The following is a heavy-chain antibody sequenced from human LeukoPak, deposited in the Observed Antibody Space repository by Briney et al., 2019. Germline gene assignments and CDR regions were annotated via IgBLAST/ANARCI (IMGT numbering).Heavy chain of an antibody. CDR1: GGSISSYY. V-gene: IGHV4-59*08. CDR3: ASLGYCSSTSCYAPIYNWFDP. CDR2: IYYSGST. Sequence: SETLSLTCTVSGGSISSYYWSWIRQPPGKGLEWIGYIYYSGSTNYNPSLKSRVTISVDTSKNQFSLKLSSVTAADTAVYYCASLGYCSSTSCYAPIYNWFDPWGQGTLVTVSS. J-gene: IGHJ5*02. D-gene: IGHD2-2*01.